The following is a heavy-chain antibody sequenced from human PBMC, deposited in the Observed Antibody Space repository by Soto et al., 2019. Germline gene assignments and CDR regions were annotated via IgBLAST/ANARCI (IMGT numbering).Heavy chain of an antibody. V-gene: IGHV1-69*01. CDR1: GGTFSTFG. D-gene: IGHD3-16*01. CDR3: ARTAPMDAGDKYYYDF. J-gene: IGHJ4*02. Sequence: QVQLVQSGAEVKKTGSSVKVSCKTSGGTFSTFGISWVRQAPGQGLAWMGGIIPFFGTAEYSQKFEDRITITADESTKTGYMDRRSLTSEDTAIYYCARTAPMDAGDKYYYDFWGQGALGTVSS. CDR2: IIPFFGTA.